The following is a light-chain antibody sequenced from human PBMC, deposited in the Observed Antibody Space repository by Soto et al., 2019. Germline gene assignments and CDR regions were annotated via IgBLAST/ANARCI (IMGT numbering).Light chain of an antibody. V-gene: IGKV3-20*01. CDR2: GAS. J-gene: IGKJ5*01. Sequence: EIVLTQSPATLSLSPGERATLSCRASQSISSSYLAWYQQKPGRAPRLLIYGASSRATGIPDRFSGSGSGTDFTLTISRLEPEDFAVFYCQQYGSSPAGTFGQGTRLENK. CDR3: QQYGSSPAGT. CDR1: QSISSSY.